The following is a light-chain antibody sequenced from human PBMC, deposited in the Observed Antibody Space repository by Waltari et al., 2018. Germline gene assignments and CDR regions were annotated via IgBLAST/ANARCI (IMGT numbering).Light chain of an antibody. V-gene: IGLV1-44*01. CDR2: SNN. CDR1: SSNIGRNP. J-gene: IGLJ1*01. Sequence: QSVLTQPPSASGTPGPRVTISCSGSSSNIGRNPVNWYQQLPGTAPKLLIYSNNQRPSGVPDRFSGSKSGTSASLAISGLQSEDEADYYCAAWDDSLNGPGYVFGTGTKVTVL. CDR3: AAWDDSLNGPGYV.